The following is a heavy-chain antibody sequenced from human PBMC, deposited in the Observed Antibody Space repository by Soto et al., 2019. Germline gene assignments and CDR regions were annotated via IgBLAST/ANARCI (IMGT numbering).Heavy chain of an antibody. V-gene: IGHV3-9*01. CDR1: GFTFDDYA. Sequence: GGSLRLSCAASGFTFDDYAMHWVRQAPGKGLEWVSGISWNSGSIGYADSVKGRFTISRDNAKNSLYLQMNSLRAEDTALYYCAKDLPRYRTGDNGHDAFDIWGQGTMVTVSS. J-gene: IGHJ3*02. CDR3: AKDLPRYRTGDNGHDAFDI. D-gene: IGHD7-27*01. CDR2: ISWNSGSI.